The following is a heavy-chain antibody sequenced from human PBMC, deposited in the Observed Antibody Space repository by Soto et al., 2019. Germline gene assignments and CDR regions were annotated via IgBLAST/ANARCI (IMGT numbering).Heavy chain of an antibody. D-gene: IGHD3-16*01. CDR3: ARVPYVNYGMDV. J-gene: IGHJ6*02. CDR2: INSDGSST. Sequence: GGSLRLSCAASGFTFSSYWMHWVRQAPGKGLVWVSRINSDGSSTSYADSVKGRFTISRDNVKNTLYLQMNSLRAEDTAVYYCARVPYVNYGMDVWGQGTTVTVSS. V-gene: IGHV3-74*01. CDR1: GFTFSSYW.